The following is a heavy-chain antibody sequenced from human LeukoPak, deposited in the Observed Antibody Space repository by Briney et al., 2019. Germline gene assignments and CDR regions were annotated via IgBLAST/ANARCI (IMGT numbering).Heavy chain of an antibody. CDR3: ARVGLQSRHFDY. V-gene: IGHV3-74*01. CDR1: GFTFSSYW. J-gene: IGHJ4*02. Sequence: PGGSLRLSCAASGFTFSSYWMHWVRQAPGKGLVWVSRINSDGSSTSYADSVKGRFTISRDNAKNTLYLQMNSLRAEDTAVYYCARVGLQSRHFDYWGQGTLVTVSS. CDR2: INSDGSST. D-gene: IGHD4-11*01.